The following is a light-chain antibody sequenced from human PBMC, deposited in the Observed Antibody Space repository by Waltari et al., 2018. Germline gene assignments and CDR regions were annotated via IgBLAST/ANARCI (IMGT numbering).Light chain of an antibody. V-gene: IGLV3-1*01. CDR2: QDK. CDR3: QAWDSGPAV. Sequence: SELTQPPSVSVSPGQTASITCSGDQLGDQYVSWFQQRPGQSPTLVIYQDKERPSGIHERFSGSNSGTTATLTISGTQALDEADYYCQAWDSGPAVFGTGTKVTVL. J-gene: IGLJ1*01. CDR1: QLGDQY.